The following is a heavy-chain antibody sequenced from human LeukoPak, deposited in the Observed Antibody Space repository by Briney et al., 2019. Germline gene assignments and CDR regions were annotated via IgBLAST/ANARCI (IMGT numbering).Heavy chain of an antibody. CDR3: ARQGSSMSVNWFDP. CDR2: IFYSGTT. Sequence: SETLSLTCTISGGSISSAGYYWGWIRQSPGKGLEWNGSIFYSGTTYYNPSLESRVAISVDTSKNQFSLRLTSVTAADTAVYYCARQGSSMSVNWFDPWGQGAPVTVCS. CDR1: GGSISSAGYY. D-gene: IGHD6-13*01. V-gene: IGHV4-39*01. J-gene: IGHJ5*02.